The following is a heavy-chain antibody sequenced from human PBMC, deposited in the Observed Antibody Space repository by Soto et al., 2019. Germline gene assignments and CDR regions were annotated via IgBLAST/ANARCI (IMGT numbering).Heavy chain of an antibody. CDR2: FYPGDSTS. Sequence: GESLKISCKPSGYSFISYWVAWVREKPGKGLEWMGTFYPGDSTSTYSPSFQGQVTISVDKSISTAYLHLSSLKASETAMYYCARIIGYCRNNDWSCTFDIWGQGTTVTVSS. CDR1: GYSFISYW. J-gene: IGHJ3*02. D-gene: IGHD2-2*03. V-gene: IGHV5-51*01. CDR3: ARIIGYCRNNDWSCTFDI.